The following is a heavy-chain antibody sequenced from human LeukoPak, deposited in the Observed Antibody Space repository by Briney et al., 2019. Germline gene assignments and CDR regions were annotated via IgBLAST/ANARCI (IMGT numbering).Heavy chain of an antibody. V-gene: IGHV4-30-4*01. Sequence: PSQTLSLTCTVSGGSISSGDYYWTWIRQPPGKGLEWIGYIFYTGNTYYNPSLKSRVIISVDRSKNQFSLNLSSVTAADTAVYYCARDLDGFGAFDISGQGTMVTVSS. CDR3: ARDLDGFGAFDI. D-gene: IGHD1-1*01. J-gene: IGHJ3*02. CDR2: IFYTGNT. CDR1: GGSISSGDYY.